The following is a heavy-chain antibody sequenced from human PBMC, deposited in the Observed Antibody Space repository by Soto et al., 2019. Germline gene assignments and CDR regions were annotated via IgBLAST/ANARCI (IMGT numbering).Heavy chain of an antibody. D-gene: IGHD6-13*01. V-gene: IGHV1-69*04. CDR1: GGTFSSYT. J-gene: IGHJ4*02. CDR2: IIPILGIA. CDR3: ARESSSSCHDY. Sequence: SVKVSCKASGGTFSSYTISWVRQAPGQGLEWMGRIIPILGIANYAQKFQGRVTITADKSTSTAYMELSSLRSEDTAVYYCARESSSSCHDYWGQGTLVTVSS.